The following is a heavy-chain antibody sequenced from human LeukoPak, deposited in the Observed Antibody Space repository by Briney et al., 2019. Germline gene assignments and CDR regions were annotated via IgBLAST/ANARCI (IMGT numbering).Heavy chain of an antibody. CDR3: AKGRLIVVVPAATNAPFDY. CDR1: GFTFSRNV. J-gene: IGHJ4*02. Sequence: PGGSLRLSCAASGFTFSRNVMSWVRQAPGKGLQWVSGISGSGSSTYFADSVKGRFTISRDNSKNMLYLQMNSLRAEDTAVYYCAKGRLIVVVPAATNAPFDYWGQGTLVTVSS. V-gene: IGHV3-23*01. D-gene: IGHD2-2*01. CDR2: ISGSGSST.